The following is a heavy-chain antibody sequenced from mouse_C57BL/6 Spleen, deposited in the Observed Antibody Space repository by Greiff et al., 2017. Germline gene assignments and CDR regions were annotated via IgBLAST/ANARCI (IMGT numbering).Heavy chain of an antibody. J-gene: IGHJ4*01. D-gene: IGHD2-2*01. V-gene: IGHV1-64*01. Sequence: QVQLQQPGAELVKPGASVKLSCKASGYTFTSYWMHWVKQRPGQGLEWIGMIHPNSGSTNYNEKFKSKATLTVDKSSSTAYMQISSLTSEDSAVYYCARPKGLWLRQVYYAMDYWGQGTSVTVSS. CDR1: GYTFTSYW. CDR3: ARPKGLWLRQVYYAMDY. CDR2: IHPNSGST.